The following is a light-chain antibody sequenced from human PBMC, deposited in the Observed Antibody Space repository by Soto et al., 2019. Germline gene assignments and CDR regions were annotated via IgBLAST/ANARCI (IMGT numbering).Light chain of an antibody. CDR3: QQRSNWPLT. CDR1: QSVTSF. J-gene: IGKJ4*01. V-gene: IGKV3-11*01. CDR2: DAS. Sequence: SLSPGERATLSCRVSQSVTSFLAWYQQKPGQAPRLLIYDASNRATGIPARFSGSGSGTDFTLTISSLEPEDFAVYYCQQRSNWPLTFGGGTKVETK.